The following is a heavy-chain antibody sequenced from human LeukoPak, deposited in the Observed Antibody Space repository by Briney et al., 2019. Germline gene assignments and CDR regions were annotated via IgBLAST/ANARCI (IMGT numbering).Heavy chain of an antibody. Sequence: ASVTVSCKASGYTFTGYYMHWVRQAPGQGLEWMGWINPNSGGTNYAQKFQGRVTMTRDTSISTAYMELSRLRSDDTAVYYCARDLGLFHHFDYWGQGTLVTVSS. V-gene: IGHV1-2*02. J-gene: IGHJ4*02. CDR3: ARDLGLFHHFDY. CDR1: GYTFTGYY. D-gene: IGHD3-10*02. CDR2: INPNSGGT.